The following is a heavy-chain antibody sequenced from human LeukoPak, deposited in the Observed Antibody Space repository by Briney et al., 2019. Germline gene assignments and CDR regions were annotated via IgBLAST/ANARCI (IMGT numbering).Heavy chain of an antibody. CDR1: GGSFSGYY. V-gene: IGHV4-34*01. J-gene: IGHJ5*02. CDR2: INHSGST. Sequence: SETLSLTCAVYGGSFSGYYWSWIRQPPGKGLEWIGEINHSGSTNYNPSLKSRVTISVDTSKNQFSLKLSSVTAADTAVYYCAGEQQLVFLRWFDPWGQGTLVRVS. CDR3: AGEQQLVFLRWFDP. D-gene: IGHD6-13*01.